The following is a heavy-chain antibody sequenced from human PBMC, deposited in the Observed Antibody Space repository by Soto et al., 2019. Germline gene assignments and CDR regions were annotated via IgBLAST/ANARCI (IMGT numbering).Heavy chain of an antibody. Sequence: SETLSLTCTVSGGSISSSSYYWGWIRQPPGKGLEWIGSIYYSGSTYYNPSLKSRVTISVDTSKNQFSLKLSSVTAADTAVYYCARATLFRRLNVVVAATRRITTSHAFDIWGQGTMVTVSS. CDR2: IYYSGST. D-gene: IGHD2-15*01. J-gene: IGHJ3*02. CDR3: ARATLFRRLNVVVAATRRITTSHAFDI. CDR1: GGSISSSSYY. V-gene: IGHV4-39*01.